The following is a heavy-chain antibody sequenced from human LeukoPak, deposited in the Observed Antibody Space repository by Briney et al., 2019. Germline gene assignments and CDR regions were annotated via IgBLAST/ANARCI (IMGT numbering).Heavy chain of an antibody. CDR1: GFTFSSYW. CDR2: INSGGNTT. V-gene: IGHV3-74*01. CDR3: TGEGRGAAGGRYFDY. Sequence: GGSLRLSCAASGFTFSSYWMHWVRQAPGKGLVWLSRINSGGNTTSYADSVKGRFTVSRDNAKSALYLQMNSLRAEDTAVYYCTGEGRGAAGGRYFDYWGQGTLVTVSS. J-gene: IGHJ4*02. D-gene: IGHD6-13*01.